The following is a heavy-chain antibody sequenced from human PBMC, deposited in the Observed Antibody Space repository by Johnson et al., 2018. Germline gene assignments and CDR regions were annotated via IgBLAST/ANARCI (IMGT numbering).Heavy chain of an antibody. CDR2: IGTFGDT. D-gene: IGHD1-26*01. J-gene: IGHJ3*02. Sequence: VQLVQSGGGLVQPGGSLRLSCAASGFTFSSYAMHWVRQTTGKGMEWVSGIGTFGDTYYPGSVKGRFITSRENAKNSLYLQMNSLRAGDTAVYYCVRAGGIVGADDAFDIWGQVTMVTVSS. V-gene: IGHV3-13*01. CDR1: GFTFSSYA. CDR3: VRAGGIVGADDAFDI.